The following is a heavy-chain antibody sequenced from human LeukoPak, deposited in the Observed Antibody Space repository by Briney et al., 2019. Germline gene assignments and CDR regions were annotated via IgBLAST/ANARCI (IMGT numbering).Heavy chain of an antibody. Sequence: GGPLRLSCAASGFTFSSYSMNWVRQAPGKGLEWVANIKQDGSEKYYVDSVKGRFTISRDNAKNSLYLQMNSLRAEDTAVYYCARETEHYYGSGSYYSAVGWFDPWGQGTLVTVSS. CDR2: IKQDGSEK. D-gene: IGHD3-10*01. V-gene: IGHV3-7*01. CDR1: GFTFSSYS. J-gene: IGHJ5*02. CDR3: ARETEHYYGSGSYYSAVGWFDP.